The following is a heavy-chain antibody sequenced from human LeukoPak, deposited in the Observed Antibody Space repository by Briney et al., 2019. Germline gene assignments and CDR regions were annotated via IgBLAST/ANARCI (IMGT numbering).Heavy chain of an antibody. Sequence: PGGSLRLSCSASGFIFSSYAMHWVRQAPGKGLEYVSATSSNGGGTYYADSVKGRFTISRDNSKNTLYLQMRSLRAEDTAVYYCVKGFYYDSSGQGDYFDYWGQGTLVTGSS. D-gene: IGHD3-22*01. CDR1: GFIFSSYA. J-gene: IGHJ4*02. CDR2: TSSNGGGT. CDR3: VKGFYYDSSGQGDYFDY. V-gene: IGHV3-64D*06.